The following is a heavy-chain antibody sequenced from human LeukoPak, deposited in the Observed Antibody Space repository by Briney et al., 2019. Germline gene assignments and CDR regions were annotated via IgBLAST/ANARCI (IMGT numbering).Heavy chain of an antibody. Sequence: SGTLSLTCTVSGRPISRGGSHWRWIRQHPGKGLEWIGYIYYSGSTYYNPSLKSRVTISVDTSKNQFSLKLSSVTAAATAVYECARGDYRCGGYGVDEWGQGTLVTVSS. CDR2: IYYSGST. D-gene: IGHD6-19*01. V-gene: IGHV4-31*03. J-gene: IGHJ4*02. CDR1: GRPISRGGSH. CDR3: ARGDYRCGGYGVDE.